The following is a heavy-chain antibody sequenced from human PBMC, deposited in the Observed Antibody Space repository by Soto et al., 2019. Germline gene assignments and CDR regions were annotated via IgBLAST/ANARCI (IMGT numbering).Heavy chain of an antibody. CDR1: GFTFSSYG. V-gene: IGHV3-33*01. CDR2: IWYDGSNK. D-gene: IGHD6-19*01. CDR3: AREGQWPANYGMDV. J-gene: IGHJ6*02. Sequence: PGGSLRLSCAASGFTFSSYGMHWVRQAPGKGLEWVAVIWYDGSNKYYADSVKGRFTISRDNSKNTLYLQMNSLRAEDTAVYYCAREGQWPANYGMDVWGQGTTVTVSS.